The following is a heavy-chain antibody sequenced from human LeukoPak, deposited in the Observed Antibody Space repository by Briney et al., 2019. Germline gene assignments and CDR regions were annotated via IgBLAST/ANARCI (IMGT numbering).Heavy chain of an antibody. CDR3: TRGAGWLIDY. J-gene: IGHJ4*02. CDR1: GGSISSSSYY. V-gene: IGHV4-61*05. Sequence: PSETLSLTCTVSGGSISSSSYYWGWIRQPPGKGLEWIGYFHNSGTSTYNPSLKSRVTISADTSKNQFSLKLNSLTTADTAVYYCTRGAGWLIDYWGQGILVTASS. D-gene: IGHD3-16*01. CDR2: FHNSGTS.